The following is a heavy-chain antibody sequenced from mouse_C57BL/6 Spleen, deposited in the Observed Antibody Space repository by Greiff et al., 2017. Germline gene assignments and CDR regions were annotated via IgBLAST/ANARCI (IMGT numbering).Heavy chain of an antibody. CDR3: ARSGGLRRYFDY. CDR2: IYPGDGDT. CDR1: GYAFSSYW. J-gene: IGHJ2*01. V-gene: IGHV1-80*01. Sequence: VQVVESGAELVKPGASVKISCKASGYAFSSYWMNWVKQRPGKGLEWIGQIYPGDGDTNYNGKFKGKATLTADKSSSTAYMQLSSLTSEDSAVYFCARSGGLRRYFDYWGQGTTLTVSS. D-gene: IGHD2-4*01.